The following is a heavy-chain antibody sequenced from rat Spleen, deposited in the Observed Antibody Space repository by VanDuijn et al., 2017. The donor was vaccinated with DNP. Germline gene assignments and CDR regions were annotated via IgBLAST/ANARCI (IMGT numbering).Heavy chain of an antibody. Sequence: EVQLVESGGGLVQPGRSLKLSCAASGFTFSNYDMAWVRQAPTKGLEWVASISPSGGSTYYRDSVKGRFTVSRDNAKSTLYLQMDSLRSEDTATYYCARHQLTGSSRYFDYWGQGVMVTVSS. V-gene: IGHV5-25*01. D-gene: IGHD5-1*01. CDR3: ARHQLTGSSRYFDY. CDR1: GFTFSNYD. J-gene: IGHJ2*01. CDR2: ISPSGGST.